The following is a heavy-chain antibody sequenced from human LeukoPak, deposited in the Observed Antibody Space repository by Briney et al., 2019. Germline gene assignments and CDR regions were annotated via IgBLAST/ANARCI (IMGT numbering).Heavy chain of an antibody. CDR3: ARWQRKHPRYFDWLTTRLDAFDI. CDR2: INHSGST. CDR1: GGSFSGYY. J-gene: IGHJ3*02. D-gene: IGHD3-9*01. V-gene: IGHV4-34*01. Sequence: SETLSLTCAVYGGSFSGYYWSWIRQPPGKGLEWIGEINHSGSTNYNPSLKSRVTISVDTSKNQFSLKLSSVTAADTAVYYCARWQRKHPRYFDWLTTRLDAFDIWGQGTMVTVSS.